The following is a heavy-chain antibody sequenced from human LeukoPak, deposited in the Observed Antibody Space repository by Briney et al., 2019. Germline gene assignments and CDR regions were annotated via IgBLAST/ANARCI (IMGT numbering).Heavy chain of an antibody. D-gene: IGHD4-17*01. J-gene: IGHJ6*03. CDR3: ARDPDYGDYVGIYYYYYMDV. CDR1: GFIFSSYA. Sequence: GGSLRLSCAASGFIFSSYAIHWVRQAPGKGLEWVAFIRYDGSNKYYADSVKGRFTISRDNAKNSLYLQMYSLRAEDTAVYYCARDPDYGDYVGIYYYYYMDVWGKGTTVTVSS. V-gene: IGHV3-30*02. CDR2: IRYDGSNK.